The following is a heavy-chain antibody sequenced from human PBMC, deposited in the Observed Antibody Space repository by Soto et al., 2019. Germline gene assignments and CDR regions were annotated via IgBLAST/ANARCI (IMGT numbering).Heavy chain of an antibody. V-gene: IGHV1-46*01. Sequence: GAAVKVSCKASGYTFTSYYMHWVRQAPGQGLEWMGVINPSGGSTSYAQKFQGRVTMTRDTSTSTVYMELSSLRSEDTAVYYCASKGGSRWFYWGQGTLVTVYS. J-gene: IGHJ4*02. CDR3: ASKGGSRWFY. CDR2: INPSGGST. CDR1: GYTFTSYY. D-gene: IGHD6-13*01.